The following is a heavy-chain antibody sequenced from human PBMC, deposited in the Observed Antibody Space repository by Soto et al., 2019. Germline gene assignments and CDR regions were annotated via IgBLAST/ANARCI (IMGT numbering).Heavy chain of an antibody. V-gene: IGHV4-30-2*01. CDR3: DRALGWFAELVYFDY. CDR1: GGSISSGGYS. D-gene: IGHD3-10*01. Sequence: SETLSLTCAVSGGSISSGGYSWSWIRQPPGKGLEWIGYIYHSGSTNYNPSLKSRVTISVDRSKNQFSLKLSSVTAADTAVYYCDRALGWFAELVYFDYWGQGTPVPVYS. J-gene: IGHJ4*02. CDR2: IYHSGST.